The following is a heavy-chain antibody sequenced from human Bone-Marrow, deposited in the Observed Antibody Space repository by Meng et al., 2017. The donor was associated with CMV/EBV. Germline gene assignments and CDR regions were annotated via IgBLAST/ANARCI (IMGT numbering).Heavy chain of an antibody. CDR1: GGSISSSSYY. D-gene: IGHD2-2*01. Sequence: ESLKISCTVSGGSISSSSYYWGWIRQPPGKGLEWIGSIYYSGSTYYNPSLKSRVTISVDTSKNQFSLKLSSVTAADTAVYYCARGNFDIVVVPAAIGGWFDPWGQGTLVTGSS. J-gene: IGHJ5*02. CDR3: ARGNFDIVVVPAAIGGWFDP. V-gene: IGHV4-39*07. CDR2: IYYSGST.